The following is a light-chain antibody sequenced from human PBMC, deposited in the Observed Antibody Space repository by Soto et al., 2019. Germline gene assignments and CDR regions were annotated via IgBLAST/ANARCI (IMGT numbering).Light chain of an antibody. J-gene: IGKJ4*01. CDR1: QSVSST. CDR2: GTS. CDR3: QQYYQWPLT. V-gene: IGKV3-15*01. Sequence: EIVMTHSPATLSVSPGERATLSCRASQSVSSTLAWYQQIPAQAPRLLRYGTSTRATGIPARFSGSGSGTELPLTISGLQSEDFAFYYCQQYYQWPLTFGGGTKVQVK.